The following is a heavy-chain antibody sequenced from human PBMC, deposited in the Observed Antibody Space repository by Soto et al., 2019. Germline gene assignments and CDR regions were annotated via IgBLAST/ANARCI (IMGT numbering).Heavy chain of an antibody. Sequence: EVQLLESGGGLVQPGGSLRLSCAASGFTFSSYAMSWVRQAPGKGLEWVSAISGSGGTTYYTDSVKGRFTISRDNSKNTPYLQMNSLRVEDTAVYYCAKYCSSTSCLVVYGMDVWGQGTTVTVSS. J-gene: IGHJ6*02. CDR1: GFTFSSYA. V-gene: IGHV3-23*01. CDR2: ISGSGGTT. CDR3: AKYCSSTSCLVVYGMDV. D-gene: IGHD2-2*01.